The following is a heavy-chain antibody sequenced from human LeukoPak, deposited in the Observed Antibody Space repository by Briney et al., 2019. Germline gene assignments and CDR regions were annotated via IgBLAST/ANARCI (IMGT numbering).Heavy chain of an antibody. V-gene: IGHV4-59*01. Sequence: KPSETLSLTCTVSGGSISSYYWSWIRQPPGKGLEWIGYIYYSGSTNYNPSLKSRVTISVDTSKNQFSLKLSSVTAADTAVYYCARVKVRGVIMNNWFDPWGQGTLVTVSS. CDR3: ARVKVRGVIMNNWFDP. CDR1: GGSISSYY. J-gene: IGHJ5*02. D-gene: IGHD3-10*01. CDR2: IYYSGST.